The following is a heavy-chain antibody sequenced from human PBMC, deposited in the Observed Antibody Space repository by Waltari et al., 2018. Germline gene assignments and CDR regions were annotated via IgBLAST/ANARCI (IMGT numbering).Heavy chain of an antibody. Sequence: EVQLVESGGGLVQPGGSLRLSCAASGFTFSSYWMSWGRQAPGKGLEWVANIKQDGSEKYYVDSVKGRFTISRDNAKNSLYLQMNSLRAEDTAVYYCARESRSVTTDYWGQGTLVTVSS. CDR2: IKQDGSEK. CDR3: ARESRSVTTDY. V-gene: IGHV3-7*01. J-gene: IGHJ4*02. D-gene: IGHD4-17*01. CDR1: GFTFSSYW.